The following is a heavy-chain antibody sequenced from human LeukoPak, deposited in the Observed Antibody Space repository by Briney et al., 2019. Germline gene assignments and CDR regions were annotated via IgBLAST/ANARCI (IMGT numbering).Heavy chain of an antibody. D-gene: IGHD5-12*01. J-gene: IGHJ4*02. V-gene: IGHV3-23*01. CDR1: GFTFSNYA. CDR3: ARPPLYSGYDKLNDY. CDR2: ISESGDKT. Sequence: VGSLRLSCAASGFTFSNYAMNWVRQAPGKGLEWVSSISESGDKTDYADSVKGRFTISRDNSKNTLYLQMNSLRAEDTAVYYCARPPLYSGYDKLNDYWGQGTLVTVSS.